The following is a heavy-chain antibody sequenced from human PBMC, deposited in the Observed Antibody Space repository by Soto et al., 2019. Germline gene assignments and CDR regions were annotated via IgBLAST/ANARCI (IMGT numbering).Heavy chain of an antibody. D-gene: IGHD3-10*01. J-gene: IGHJ4*02. Sequence: QVQLVQSGTEVKKPGASVKVSCQASGYSISAYYIHWVRQAPGQGLEWMGWIDPKNGGTVSAQKFQGRLTMTSATSISTVYMDLSGLTSDDTALYYCGRDDYGIFPYWGQGSLVTVSS. CDR3: GRDDYGIFPY. CDR1: GYSISAYY. CDR2: IDPKNGGT. V-gene: IGHV1-2*02.